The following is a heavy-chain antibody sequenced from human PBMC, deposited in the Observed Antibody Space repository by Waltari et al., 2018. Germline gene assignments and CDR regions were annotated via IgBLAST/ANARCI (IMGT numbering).Heavy chain of an antibody. Sequence: QVQLVQSGTEVKKPGASVKVSCKASGYTFTSYGISWVRQAPGQGLGWLGWSNVKNGKTNYDQKLQGRITMTTDTSTNTAYMELKSLRYDDTAGYYCARGGLDSGSYLPTPDPLGYWGQGTLVTVSS. CDR1: GYTFTSYG. D-gene: IGHD1-26*01. CDR2: SNVKNGKT. V-gene: IGHV1-18*01. J-gene: IGHJ4*02. CDR3: ARGGLDSGSYLPTPDPLGY.